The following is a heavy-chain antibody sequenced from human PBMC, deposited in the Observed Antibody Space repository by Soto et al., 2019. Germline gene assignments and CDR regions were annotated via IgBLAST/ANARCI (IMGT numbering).Heavy chain of an antibody. J-gene: IGHJ6*02. V-gene: IGHV4-59*01. CDR1: GGSLRGYS. D-gene: IGHD1-26*01. CDR3: ARPITWELLSPGMDV. Sequence: SETLSLTCTVSGGSLRGYSWSWIRQSPGKGLEWIGYVYSGGGTNYSPSFMGRVTISVDTTDNQFSLKLNSVTAADTALYYCARPITWELLSPGMDVWGQGTTVTVSS. CDR2: VYSGGGT.